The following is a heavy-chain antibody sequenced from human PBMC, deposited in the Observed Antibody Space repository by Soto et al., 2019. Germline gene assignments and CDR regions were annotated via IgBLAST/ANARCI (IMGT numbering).Heavy chain of an antibody. D-gene: IGHD3-3*01. CDR1: GGSISSSNW. J-gene: IGHJ6*02. CDR2: IYHSGST. Sequence: SETLSPTCAVSGGSISSSNWWSWVRQPPGKGLEWIGEIYHSGSTNYNPSLKSRVTISVDKSKNQFSLKLSSVTAADTAVYYCARVRVFGVVITYYYGMDVWGQGTTVT. V-gene: IGHV4-4*02. CDR3: ARVRVFGVVITYYYGMDV.